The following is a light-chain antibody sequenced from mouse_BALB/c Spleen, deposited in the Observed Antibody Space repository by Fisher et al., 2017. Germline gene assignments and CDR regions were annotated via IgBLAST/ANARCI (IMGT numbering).Light chain of an antibody. V-gene: IGKV4-55*01. CDR1: SSVSY. Sequence: IVITQSTAIMSASPGEKVTMTCSASSSVSYMYWYQQKPGSSPRLLIYDTSNLASGVPVRFSGSGSGTSYSLTISRVEAEDAATYYCQQWSSNPPTFGAGTKLELK. J-gene: IGKJ5*01. CDR3: QQWSSNPPT. CDR2: DTS.